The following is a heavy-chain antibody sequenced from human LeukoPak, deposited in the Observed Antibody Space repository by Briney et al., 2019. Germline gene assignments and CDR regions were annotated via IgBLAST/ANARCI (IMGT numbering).Heavy chain of an antibody. CDR3: ARDGVRYCSSTSCYTGEDYYYYYMDV. D-gene: IGHD2-2*02. J-gene: IGHJ6*03. CDR1: GFTFSSYA. CDR2: ISSNGGST. Sequence: GGSLRLSCAASGFTFSSYAMHWVRQAPGKGLEYVSAISSNGGSTYYANSVKGRFTISRDNSKNTLHLQMGSLRAEDMAVYYCARDGVRYCSSTSCYTGEDYYYYYMDVWGKGTTVTVSS. V-gene: IGHV3-64*01.